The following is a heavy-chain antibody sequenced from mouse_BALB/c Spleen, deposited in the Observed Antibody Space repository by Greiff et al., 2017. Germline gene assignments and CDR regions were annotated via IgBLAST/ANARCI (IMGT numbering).Heavy chain of an antibody. CDR2: ISSGGSYT. V-gene: IGHV5-6*01. J-gene: IGHJ4*01. CDR3: ARDGYDEGYYAMDY. Sequence: EVQLVESGGDLVKPGGSLKLSCAASGFTFSSYGMSWVRQTPDKRLEWVATISSGGSYTYYPDSVKGRFTISRDNAKNTLYLQMSSLKSEDTAMYYCARDGYDEGYYAMDYWGQGTSVTVSA. CDR1: GFTFSSYG. D-gene: IGHD2-2*01.